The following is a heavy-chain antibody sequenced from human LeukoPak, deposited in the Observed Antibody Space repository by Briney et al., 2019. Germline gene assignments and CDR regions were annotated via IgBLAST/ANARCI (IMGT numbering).Heavy chain of an antibody. CDR3: ARGAHIAAAGTSFDP. J-gene: IGHJ5*02. Sequence: ASVTVSCTASGYTFTSYAMHWVRQAPGQRLEWMGWINAGNGNTKYSQKFQGRVTITRDTSASTAYMELSSLRSEDTAVYYCARGAHIAAAGTSFDPWGQGTLVTVSS. CDR1: GYTFTSYA. V-gene: IGHV1-3*01. CDR2: INAGNGNT. D-gene: IGHD6-13*01.